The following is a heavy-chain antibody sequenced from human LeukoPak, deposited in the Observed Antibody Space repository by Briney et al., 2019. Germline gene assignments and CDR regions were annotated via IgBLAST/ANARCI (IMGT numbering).Heavy chain of an antibody. CDR1: GFTFSSYG. J-gene: IGHJ4*02. D-gene: IGHD1-7*01. CDR3: AKLKVLELRSQTYYFDY. Sequence: QPGGSLRLSCAASGFTFSSYGMHWVRQAPGKGLEWVAVISHDGGYKDYADSVKGRFTISRDNSKNTLYLQMNSLRAEDTAVYYCAKLKVLELRSQTYYFDYWGQGTLVTVSS. V-gene: IGHV3-30*18. CDR2: ISHDGGYK.